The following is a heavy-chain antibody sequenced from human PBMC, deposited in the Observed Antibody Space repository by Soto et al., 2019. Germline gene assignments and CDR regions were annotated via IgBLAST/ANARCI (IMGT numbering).Heavy chain of an antibody. CDR3: SADTYSSSAWANYY. Sequence: EVQLVESGGGFVKPGGSLRLSCAASGFIFSETWMKWVRQAPNKGLEWVARIKHKSDGATTNYAAPVKGRFIISRDDTRDTVFLQMYSLKTEDTAVYYCSADTYSSSAWANYYWGLRALVTVAS. D-gene: IGHD6-19*01. J-gene: IGHJ4*02. CDR1: GFIFSETW. V-gene: IGHV3-15*07. CDR2: IKHKSDGATT.